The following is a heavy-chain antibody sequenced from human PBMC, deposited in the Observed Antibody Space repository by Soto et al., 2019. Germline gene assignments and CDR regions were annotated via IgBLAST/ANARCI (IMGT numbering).Heavy chain of an antibody. CDR1: GGSISSSSYY. D-gene: IGHD3-16*02. J-gene: IGHJ4*02. CDR2: IYYSGST. CDR3: ARYDYIWGSYRFDY. V-gene: IGHV4-39*01. Sequence: QLQLQESGPGLVKPSETLSLTCTVSGGSISSSSYYWGWIRQPPGKGLEWIGSIYYSGSTYYNPSLKSRVTISVDTSKNQFSLKLSSVTVADTAVYYCARYDYIWGSYRFDYWGQGTLVTVSS.